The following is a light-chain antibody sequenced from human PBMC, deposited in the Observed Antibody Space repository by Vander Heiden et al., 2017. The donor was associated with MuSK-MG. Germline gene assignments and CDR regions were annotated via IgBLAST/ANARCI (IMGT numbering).Light chain of an antibody. J-gene: IGLJ2*01. CDR3: CSYAGSYTVV. V-gene: IGLV2-11*01. CDR1: SSDVGGFDF. CDR2: DVS. Sequence: QSALTQPRSVSGSPGQSVTIHCTGTSSDVGGFDFVSWYTQHPGKAPKFMIYDVSKRPSGVPDRFSGSKSGNTASLTISGLQAEDEADYYCCSYAGSYTVVFGGGTKLTVL.